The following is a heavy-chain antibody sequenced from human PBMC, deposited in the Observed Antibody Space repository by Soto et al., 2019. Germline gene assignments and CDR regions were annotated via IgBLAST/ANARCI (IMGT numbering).Heavy chain of an antibody. J-gene: IGHJ3*02. Sequence: PGGSLRLSCAASGFTFSSYWMSWVRQAPGKGLEWVANIKQDGSEKYYVDSVKGRFTISRDNAKNSLYLQMDSLRAEDTAVYYCARRPWLVPGGHDAFDIWGQGTMVTVS. CDR1: GFTFSSYW. V-gene: IGHV3-7*01. CDR3: ARRPWLVPGGHDAFDI. D-gene: IGHD6-19*01. CDR2: IKQDGSEK.